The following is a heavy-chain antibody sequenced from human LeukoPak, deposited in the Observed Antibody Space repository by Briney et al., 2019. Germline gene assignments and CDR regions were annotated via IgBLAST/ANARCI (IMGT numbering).Heavy chain of an antibody. V-gene: IGHV3-30*02. Sequence: PGGSLRLSCAASGFTFSSYGMHWVRQAPGKGLEWVAFIRYDGGNKYYADSVKGRFTISRDNSKNTLYLQMNSLRAEDTAVYYCAKDLGRVTIFGVVIILDYWGQGTLVTVSS. D-gene: IGHD3-3*01. J-gene: IGHJ4*02. CDR1: GFTFSSYG. CDR3: AKDLGRVTIFGVVIILDY. CDR2: IRYDGGNK.